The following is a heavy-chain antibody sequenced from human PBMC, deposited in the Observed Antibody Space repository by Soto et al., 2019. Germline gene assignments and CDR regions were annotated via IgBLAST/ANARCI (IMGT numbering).Heavy chain of an antibody. CDR1: GGSISSSNW. CDR2: IYHSGST. V-gene: IGHV4-4*02. J-gene: IGHJ4*02. D-gene: IGHD3-10*01. Sequence: PSETLSLTCAVSGGSISSSNWWSWVRQPPGKGLEWIGEIYHSGSTNYNPSLKSRVTISVDKSKNQFSLKLSSVTAAGTAVYYCAGSTGSGSYYDYWGQGTLVTVSS. CDR3: AGSTGSGSYYDY.